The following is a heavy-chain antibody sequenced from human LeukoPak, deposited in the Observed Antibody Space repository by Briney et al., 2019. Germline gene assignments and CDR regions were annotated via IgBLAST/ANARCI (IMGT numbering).Heavy chain of an antibody. CDR1: GFTFSTYW. D-gene: IGHD3-10*01. CDR2: INGDGGTT. Sequence: GGSLRLSCTASGFTFSTYWINWVRQSPGKGLVWVALINGDGGTTTHADSVKGRFTISRDNAKNTAYLQMNSLRDEDTAVYFCARDYAGSPDYWGQGTLVTVSA. V-gene: IGHV3-74*03. J-gene: IGHJ4*02. CDR3: ARDYAGSPDY.